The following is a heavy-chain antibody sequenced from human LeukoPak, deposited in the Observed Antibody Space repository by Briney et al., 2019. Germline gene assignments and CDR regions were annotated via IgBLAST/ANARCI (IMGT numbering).Heavy chain of an antibody. CDR2: IDSDGSST. CDR1: GFTFSNYC. V-gene: IGHV3-74*01. CDR3: ARERSDSSGYLQY. J-gene: IGHJ4*02. D-gene: IGHD3-22*01. Sequence: PGGSLRLSCAASGFTFSNYCMHWVRQAPGKGLVWVSRIDSDGSSTSYAGSVKGRFTISRDNAENTLYLQMNSLRVEDTAVYYCARERSDSSGYLQYWGQGTLVTVSS.